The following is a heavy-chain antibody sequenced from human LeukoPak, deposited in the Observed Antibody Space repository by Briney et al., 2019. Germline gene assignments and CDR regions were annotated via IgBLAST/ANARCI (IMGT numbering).Heavy chain of an antibody. D-gene: IGHD3-10*01. CDR3: ARDLTMVRGARYRPYNWFDP. Sequence: SVKVSCKASGYIFTGYYMHWVRQAPGQGLEWMGGIIPTFGTANYAQKFQGRVTISADESTSTAYMELSSLRSEDTAVYYCARDLTMVRGARYRPYNWFDPWGQGTLVTVSS. J-gene: IGHJ5*02. V-gene: IGHV1-69*13. CDR1: GYIFTGYY. CDR2: IIPTFGTA.